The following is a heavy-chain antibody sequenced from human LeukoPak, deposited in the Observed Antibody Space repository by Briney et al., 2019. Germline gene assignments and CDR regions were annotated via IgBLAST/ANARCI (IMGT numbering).Heavy chain of an antibody. CDR1: GGSFSGYY. CDR2: INHSGST. V-gene: IGHV4-34*01. J-gene: IGHJ4*02. D-gene: IGHD5-18*01. CDR3: ARGDRWQLLKFDY. Sequence: SETLSLTCAAYGGSFSGYYWSWIRQPPGKGLEWIGEINHSGSTNYNPSLKSRVTISVDTSKNQFSLKLSSVTAADTAVYYCARGDRWQLLKFDYWGQGTMVTVSS.